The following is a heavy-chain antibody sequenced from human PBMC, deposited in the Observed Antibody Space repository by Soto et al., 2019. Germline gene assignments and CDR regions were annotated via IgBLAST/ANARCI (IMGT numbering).Heavy chain of an antibody. Sequence: SETLSLTCTVSGDSVTSVSDYWSWIRQPPGKGLEWIGYIYYSGSTKYNPSLKSRVTISVDTSKNQFSLKLSSVTAADTAVYYCARDRLANWFDPWGQGTLVTVSS. CDR1: GDSVTSVSDY. D-gene: IGHD3-9*01. CDR2: IYYSGST. CDR3: ARDRLANWFDP. V-gene: IGHV4-61*01. J-gene: IGHJ5*02.